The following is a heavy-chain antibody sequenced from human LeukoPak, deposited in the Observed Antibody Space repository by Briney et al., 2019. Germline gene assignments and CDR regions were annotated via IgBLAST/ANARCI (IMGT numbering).Heavy chain of an antibody. CDR2: LNDSGST. Sequence: PSETLSLTCAVYGGSLIGYYWCWIRPPPGKGLEWIGELNDSGSTNYNPSLKSRVTISVATSKNQFSLKLSSVTAAATAVYYISRRANCSGGSCCGMTYYIDYCNQGSLATV. CDR3: SRRANCSGGSCCGMTYYIDY. CDR1: GGSLIGYY. D-gene: IGHD2-15*01. V-gene: IGHV4-34*01. J-gene: IGHJ4*01.